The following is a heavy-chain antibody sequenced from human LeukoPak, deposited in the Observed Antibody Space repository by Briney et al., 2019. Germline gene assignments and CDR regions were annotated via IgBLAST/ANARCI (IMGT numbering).Heavy chain of an antibody. CDR1: GGSISSYY. J-gene: IGHJ5*02. CDR3: ARHPRDSSSWYEADPDAYNWFDP. V-gene: IGHV4-59*08. Sequence: SETLSLTCTVSGGSISSYYWSWIRQPPGKGLEWIGYIYYSGSTNYNPSLKSRVTISVDTSKNQFSLKLSSVTAADTAVYYCARHPRDSSSWYEADPDAYNWFDPWGQGTLVTVSS. CDR2: IYYSGST. D-gene: IGHD6-13*01.